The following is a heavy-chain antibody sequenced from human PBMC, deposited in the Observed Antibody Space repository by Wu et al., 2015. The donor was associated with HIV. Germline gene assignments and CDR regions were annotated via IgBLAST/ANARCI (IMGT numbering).Heavy chain of an antibody. D-gene: IGHD4-23*01. CDR3: ARASKAAFGGNHYYMDV. CDR2: IIPSFATA. V-gene: IGHV1-69*05. Sequence: QVQLVQSGAEVKKPGASVKVSCQASGYTFITYYMHWVRQAPGQGLEWMGGIIPSFATAHYAQDFQGRVTITTDESTSTAYMELRRLRSEDAAVYYCARASKAAFGGNHYYMDVWGKGTTVTVSS. CDR1: GYTFITYY. J-gene: IGHJ6*03.